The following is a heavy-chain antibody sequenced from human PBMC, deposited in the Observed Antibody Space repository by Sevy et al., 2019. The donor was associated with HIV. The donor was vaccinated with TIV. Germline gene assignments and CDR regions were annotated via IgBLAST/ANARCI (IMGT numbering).Heavy chain of an antibody. Sequence: ASVKVSCKTTGYIFSDYNMRWVRQAPGQGLEWMALINPNSGVTIYAHNFRGRVSVTRDTSMSTAYMELSGLTSDDTAVCYCVREDINAPRTLLSFDIWGQGTMVTVSS. V-gene: IGHV1-2*06. CDR1: GYIFSDYN. J-gene: IGHJ3*02. D-gene: IGHD3-3*01. CDR3: VREDINAPRTLLSFDI. CDR2: INPNSGVT.